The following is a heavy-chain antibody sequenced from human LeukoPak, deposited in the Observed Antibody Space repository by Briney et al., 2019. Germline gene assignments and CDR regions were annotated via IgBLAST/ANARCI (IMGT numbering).Heavy chain of an antibody. Sequence: PSQTLSFTCTVSGGSISSGSYYWSWIRQPAGKGLEWIGRIYTSGSTNYNPSLKSRVTISVDTSKNQFSLKLSSVTAADTAAYYCARARPPTYYYDSSGYGNYYFDYWGQGTLVTVSS. D-gene: IGHD3-22*01. J-gene: IGHJ4*02. CDR1: GGSISSGSYY. V-gene: IGHV4-61*02. CDR2: IYTSGST. CDR3: ARARPPTYYYDSSGYGNYYFDY.